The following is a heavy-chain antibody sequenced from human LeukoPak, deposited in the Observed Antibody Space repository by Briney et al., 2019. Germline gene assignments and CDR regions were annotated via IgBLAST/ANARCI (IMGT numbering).Heavy chain of an antibody. Sequence: PGGSLRLSCAASGFTFNSYWMSGVRQAPGKGLEWVANIKQDGSEKYYVDSVKGRFTISRDNGKNSLYLQMTSLRAEDTAMYYCARDVWFGETVDWGQGTLVTVSS. CDR2: IKQDGSEK. D-gene: IGHD3-10*01. J-gene: IGHJ4*02. CDR3: ARDVWFGETVD. CDR1: GFTFNSYW. V-gene: IGHV3-7*01.